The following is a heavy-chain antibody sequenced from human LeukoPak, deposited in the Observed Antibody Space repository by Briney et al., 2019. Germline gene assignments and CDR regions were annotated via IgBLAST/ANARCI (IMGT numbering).Heavy chain of an antibody. D-gene: IGHD3-10*01. CDR2: IYQSGST. V-gene: IGHV4-38-2*01. J-gene: IGHJ4*02. CDR3: ARSEINDYNRY. Sequence: SETLSLTCSVSGYSIRSGYHWAWIRQSQGKGLEWLGSIYQSGSTYDNPSLKSRVTMSVDTSRNQFSLNMRHVTAADTAVYYCARSEINDYNRYWGQGITVIVSS. CDR1: GYSIRSGYH.